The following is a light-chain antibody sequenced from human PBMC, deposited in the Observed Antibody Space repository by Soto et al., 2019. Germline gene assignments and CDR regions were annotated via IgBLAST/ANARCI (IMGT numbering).Light chain of an antibody. CDR1: DVGIKS. J-gene: IGLJ1*01. CDR3: QVWDSPSDHYV. V-gene: IGLV3-21*02. CDR2: DGG. Sequence: SYELTQAPSVSVAPGQTATIPCGGKDVGIKSVHWYQQKPGQAPVVVVFDGGARPSGIPDRFSGSTSGSAATLTISRVEAGDDADYFCQVWDSPSDHYVFGTGTKLTVL.